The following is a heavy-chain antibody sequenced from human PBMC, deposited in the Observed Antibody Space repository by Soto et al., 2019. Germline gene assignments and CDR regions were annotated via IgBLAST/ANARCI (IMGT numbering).Heavy chain of an antibody. CDR3: ARISAYSSGWYTYYFDY. CDR1: GGSTSSYY. D-gene: IGHD6-13*01. J-gene: IGHJ4*01. CDR2: FFYGGTS. Sequence: QVQLQESGPGLVKPSETLSLTCTASGGSTSSYYWGWIRQPPGKALEWIGYFFYGGTSNYNPSLRSRVTISGDTAENQLSLRLTSVIAADTAVYYCARISAYSSGWYTYYFDYWGHGILVTVSS. V-gene: IGHV4-59*01.